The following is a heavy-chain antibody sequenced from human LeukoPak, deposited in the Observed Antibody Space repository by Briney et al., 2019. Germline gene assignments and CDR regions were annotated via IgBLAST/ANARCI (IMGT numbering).Heavy chain of an antibody. V-gene: IGHV3-23*01. CDR3: AKGGKWDVTPFDY. J-gene: IGHJ4*02. CDR1: GFTFTSYS. Sequence: GGSLRLSCAASGFTFTSYSMNWVRQAPGKGLEWVSTISGGGGSTYYADSVKGRFTISRDNSKNTLYLQVNSLRAEDMAVYYCAKGGKWDVTPFDYWGQGTLVTVSS. D-gene: IGHD1-26*01. CDR2: ISGGGGST.